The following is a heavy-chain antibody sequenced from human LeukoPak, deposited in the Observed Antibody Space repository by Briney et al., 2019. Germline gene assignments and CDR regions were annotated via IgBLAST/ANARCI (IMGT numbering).Heavy chain of an antibody. Sequence: PGGSLSLSCASSGFTFSNCDMLWVRQAAGKGLEWVSAISTAGDTYYPGSEKGRFTISRDNAKNSLYLQMRGLRVDDTAVYYCVRAPPAAGWLVDHWGQGTLGTVSA. CDR2: ISTAGDT. CDR3: VRAPPAAGWLVDH. D-gene: IGHD6-19*01. V-gene: IGHV3-13*04. CDR1: GFTFSNCD. J-gene: IGHJ4*02.